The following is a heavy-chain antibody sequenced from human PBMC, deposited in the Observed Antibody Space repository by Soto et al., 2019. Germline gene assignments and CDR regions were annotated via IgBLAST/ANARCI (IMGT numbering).Heavy chain of an antibody. D-gene: IGHD3-16*01. CDR1: GGSFSGYY. Sequence: SVTLSLTCAVNGGSFSGYYWSWIRPPTGKGLKRIGEINHSGSTNYNPSLKSRVTISVDMSKNQFSLKLSSVTAADTAVDYCAFAYSEYACFDNWGLVYLVTISS. CDR3: AFAYSEYACFDN. CDR2: INHSGST. J-gene: IGHJ4*02. V-gene: IGHV4-34*01.